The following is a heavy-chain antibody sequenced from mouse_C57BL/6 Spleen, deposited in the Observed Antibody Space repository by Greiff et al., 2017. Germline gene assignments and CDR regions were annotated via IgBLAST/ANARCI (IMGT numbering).Heavy chain of an antibody. J-gene: IGHJ4*01. V-gene: IGHV1-18*01. CDR2: INPNNGGT. CDR1: GYTFTDYN. CDR3: AREGSSNLHYAMDY. Sequence: EVQLQQSGPELVKPGASVKISCKASGYTFTDYNMDWVKQSHGKSLEWIGDINPNNGGTIYNQKFKGKATLTVDKSSSTAYMELRSLTSEDTAVYYCAREGSSNLHYAMDYWGQGTSVTVSS. D-gene: IGHD1-3*01.